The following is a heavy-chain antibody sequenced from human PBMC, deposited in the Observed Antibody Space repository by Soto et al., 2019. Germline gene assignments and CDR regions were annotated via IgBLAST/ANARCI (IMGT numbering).Heavy chain of an antibody. CDR1: DGSIGNYY. V-gene: IGHV4-59*03. CDR3: VRSVSSSRFDV. Sequence: SETLSLTCSVSDGSIGNYYWTWIRQSPEKGLEWIGYIFYVGSTNYNPALKSRVTISEDRSKNQVFLTLRSVTAADTAVYFCVRSVSSSRFDVWGPGTLVTVSS. J-gene: IGHJ4*02. CDR2: IFYVGST. D-gene: IGHD6-6*01.